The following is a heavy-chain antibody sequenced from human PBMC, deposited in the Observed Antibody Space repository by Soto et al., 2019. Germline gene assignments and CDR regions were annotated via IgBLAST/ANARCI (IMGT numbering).Heavy chain of an antibody. D-gene: IGHD3-10*01. V-gene: IGHV3-7*05. CDR3: ATSMGRGGNDY. CDR1: GFTFSDNW. CDR2: IKTDGSEK. Sequence: EVQLVESGGGLVQPGGSLRLSCAASGFTFSDNWMSWVRQAPGKGLECVANIKTDGSEKYYVDPVKGRFTISRDNANNSLYLQMNILRAEDTAVYYCATSMGRGGNDYWGQGTLVAVSS. J-gene: IGHJ4*02.